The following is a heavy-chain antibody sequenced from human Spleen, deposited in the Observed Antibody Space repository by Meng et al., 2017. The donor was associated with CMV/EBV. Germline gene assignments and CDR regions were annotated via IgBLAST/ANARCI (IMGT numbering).Heavy chain of an antibody. CDR2: IYSGGSAT. J-gene: IGHJ6*02. D-gene: IGHD1-26*01. V-gene: IGHV3-23*03. CDR3: AKIGSFTYYYYGMDV. CDR1: GFAFSTYA. Sequence: GGSLRLSCAASGFAFSTYAMSWVRQAPGKGLEWVSAIYSGGSATYYADSMKGRFTVSRDNSKNTLFLQMDSLGAEDTAVYYCAKIGSFTYYYYGMDVWGQGTTVTVSS.